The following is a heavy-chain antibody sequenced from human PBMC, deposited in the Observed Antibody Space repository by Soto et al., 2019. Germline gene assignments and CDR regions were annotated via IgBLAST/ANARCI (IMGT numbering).Heavy chain of an antibody. CDR3: AKDLSRWPHYAFDS. CDR2: ISTNGDTA. D-gene: IGHD4-17*01. J-gene: IGHJ5*01. CDR1: GFTFNIYA. V-gene: IGHV3-23*01. Sequence: GGSLRLSCAASGFTFNIYAMNWVRQAPGKGLEWVSGISTNGDTANYADSVKGRFTISRDNSKNALYMQMNGLRPEDTAVYYCAKDLSRWPHYAFDSWGQGTLVTVSS.